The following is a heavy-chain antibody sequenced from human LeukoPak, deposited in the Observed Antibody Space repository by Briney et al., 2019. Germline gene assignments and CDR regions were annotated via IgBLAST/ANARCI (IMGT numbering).Heavy chain of an antibody. CDR2: KWYDGSNK. CDR1: GFTFSSYA. J-gene: IGHJ4*02. CDR3: ARDLWELLGRTLQYPDY. V-gene: IGHV3-33*08. Sequence: GGSLRLSCAASGFTFSSYAMHWVRQAPGKGLEWVAVKWYDGSNKYYADSVKGRFTISRDNSKNTLYLQMNSLRAEDTAVYYCARDLWELLGRTLQYPDYWGQGTLVTVSS. D-gene: IGHD1-26*01.